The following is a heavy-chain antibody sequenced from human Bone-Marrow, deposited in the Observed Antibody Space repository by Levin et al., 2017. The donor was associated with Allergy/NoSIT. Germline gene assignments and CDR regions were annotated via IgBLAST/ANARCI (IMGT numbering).Heavy chain of an antibody. CDR1: GGSISSSNW. D-gene: IGHD3-10*01. CDR2: IYHSGST. V-gene: IGHV4-4*02. J-gene: IGHJ3*02. Sequence: SETLSLTCAVSGGSISSSNWWSWVRQPPGKGLEWIGEIYHSGSTNYNPSLKSRVTISVDKSKNQFSLKLSSVTAADTAVYYCARDRDITMVQGSSIEGQDAFDIWGQGTMVTVSS. CDR3: ARDRDITMVQGSSIEGQDAFDI.